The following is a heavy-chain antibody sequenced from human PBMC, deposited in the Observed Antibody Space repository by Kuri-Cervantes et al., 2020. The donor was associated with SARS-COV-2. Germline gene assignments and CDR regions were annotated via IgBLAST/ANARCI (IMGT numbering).Heavy chain of an antibody. J-gene: IGHJ4*02. D-gene: IGHD7-27*01. Sequence: GESLKISCAASGFTFSSYAMHWVRQAPGKGLEWVAVISYDGSNKYYADSVKGRFTTSRDNSKNALYLQMNSLRAEDTAVYYCARDEAALTGGYFDYWGQGTLVIVSS. CDR1: GFTFSSYA. V-gene: IGHV3-30-3*01. CDR3: ARDEAALTGGYFDY. CDR2: ISYDGSNK.